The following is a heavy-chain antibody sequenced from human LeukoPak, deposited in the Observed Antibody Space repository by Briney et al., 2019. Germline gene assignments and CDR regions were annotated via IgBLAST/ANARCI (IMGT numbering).Heavy chain of an antibody. CDR1: GFTFSSYG. V-gene: IGHV3-48*04. D-gene: IGHD4-17*01. J-gene: IGHJ4*02. CDR2: ITSSGTTV. Sequence: GGTLRLSCAASGFTFSSYGMTWFRQAPGKGLEWISYITSSGTTVYYADSVKGRFTISRDNARNSLYLQMNSLRVEDTAVYYCGRGHYGIDYWGQGTLVTVSS. CDR3: GRGHYGIDY.